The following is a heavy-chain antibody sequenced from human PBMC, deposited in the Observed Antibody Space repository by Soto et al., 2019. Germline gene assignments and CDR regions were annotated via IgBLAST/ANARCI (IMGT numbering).Heavy chain of an antibody. Sequence: QVQLVQSGAEVKKPGASVKVSCKASGYTFTGYYMHWVRQAPGQGLEWMGWINPNSGGTNYAQKFQGWVTMTRDTAIRTAYMELSRLRSDDTAVYYCARGGITMFRGVNESDPWGQGTLVTVSS. D-gene: IGHD3-10*01. CDR3: ARGGITMFRGVNESDP. J-gene: IGHJ5*02. CDR1: GYTFTGYY. CDR2: INPNSGGT. V-gene: IGHV1-2*04.